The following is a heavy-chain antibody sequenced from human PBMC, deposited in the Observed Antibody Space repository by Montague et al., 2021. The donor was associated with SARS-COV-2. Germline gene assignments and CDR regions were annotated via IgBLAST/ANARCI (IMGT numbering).Heavy chain of an antibody. CDR2: IYYSGST. V-gene: IGHV4-39*07. CDR3: ARDSRTSGWGYRYHGLDV. Sequence: SETLSLTCTVSGGSISSSSYYWGWIRQPPGKGLEWIGSIYYSGSTYYNPSLKSRVTISVDTSKNQFSLKLTSVTAADTAVYYCARDSRTSGWGYRYHGLDVWGQGTTVIVSS. J-gene: IGHJ6*02. D-gene: IGHD6-19*01. CDR1: GGSISSSSYY.